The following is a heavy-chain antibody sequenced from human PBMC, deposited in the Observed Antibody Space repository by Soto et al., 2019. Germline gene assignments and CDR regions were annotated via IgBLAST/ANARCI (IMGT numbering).Heavy chain of an antibody. Sequence: QVQLVQSGAEVKKPGASVKVSCKASGYTFHSYGISWVRQAPGQGLEWMGTISGYNGNTKYAQKLQSTVTLTTDTSTSTAYMELRSLRSDATALYYCAREISSSWANWFDPWGQETLVTVSS. CDR3: AREISSSWANWFDP. V-gene: IGHV1-18*04. J-gene: IGHJ5*02. CDR1: GYTFHSYG. D-gene: IGHD6-13*01. CDR2: ISGYNGNT.